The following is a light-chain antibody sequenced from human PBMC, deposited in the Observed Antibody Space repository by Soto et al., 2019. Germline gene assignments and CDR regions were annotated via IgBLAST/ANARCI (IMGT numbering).Light chain of an antibody. CDR3: QQYNTHSYT. CDR1: QGISNW. CDR2: KAS. Sequence: DVQMTQSPSTLSASVGDTVTITCRASQGISNWLAWYQQKPGKAPKLLIYKASNLENGVPSRFSGSGSGTEFTLTISSLQPDDFATYFCQQYNTHSYTFGQGTKLAIK. J-gene: IGKJ2*01. V-gene: IGKV1-5*03.